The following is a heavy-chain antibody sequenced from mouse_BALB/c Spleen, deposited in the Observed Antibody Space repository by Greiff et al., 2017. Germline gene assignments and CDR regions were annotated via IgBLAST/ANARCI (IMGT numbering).Heavy chain of an antibody. CDR1: GFTFSSYT. D-gene: IGHD2-12*01. Sequence: EVMLVESGGGLVQPGGSLKLSCAASGFTFSSYTMSWVRQTPEKRLEWVATISDGGSYTYYPDSVKGRFTISRDNAKNNLYLQMSSLKSEDTAMYYCARESVTRRYFDYWGQGTTLTVSS. V-gene: IGHV5-4*02. J-gene: IGHJ2*01. CDR2: ISDGGSYT. CDR3: ARESVTRRYFDY.